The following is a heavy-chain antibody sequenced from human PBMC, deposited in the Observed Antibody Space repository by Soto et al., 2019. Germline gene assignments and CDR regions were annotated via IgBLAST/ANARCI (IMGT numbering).Heavy chain of an antibody. J-gene: IGHJ1*01. V-gene: IGHV3-53*01. CDR3: ARSMSGAGLQH. Sequence: EVQLVESGGGVIQPGGSLRLSCAASGFTDSNNYMGWVRQAPGKGLEWVSVIYGSGSTYYADSVKGRFTISRDNSKNTMDIQMNSLRVEDTAVYYCARSMSGAGLQHWGQGTLVTVSS. CDR2: IYGSGST. D-gene: IGHD3-10*01. CDR1: GFTDSNNY.